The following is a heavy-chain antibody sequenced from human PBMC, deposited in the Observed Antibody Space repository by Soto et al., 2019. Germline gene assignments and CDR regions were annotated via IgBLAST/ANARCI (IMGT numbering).Heavy chain of an antibody. J-gene: IGHJ4*02. Sequence: PSETLSLTCTVSGGSISSGNYYWSWIRQPPGKGLGWIGFISYSGSAYYNPSLKSRVTISVDTSKNQFSLNLSFVTAADTAVYYCATMGTPATGLYYFDYWGQGTLVTVSS. V-gene: IGHV4-30-4*01. CDR1: GGSISSGNYY. CDR3: ATMGTPATGLYYFDY. D-gene: IGHD2-15*01. CDR2: ISYSGSA.